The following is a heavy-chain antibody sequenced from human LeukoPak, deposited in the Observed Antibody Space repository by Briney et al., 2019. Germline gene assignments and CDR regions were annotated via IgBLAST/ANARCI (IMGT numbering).Heavy chain of an antibody. CDR2: ISSSSSYI. V-gene: IGHV3-21*01. CDR3: AVYYYDSRGIPFHWFDP. Sequence: GGSLRLSCAASGFTFSSYSMNWVRQASGKGLEWVSSISSSSSYIYYADSVKGRFTISRDNAKNSLYLQMNSLRAEDTAVYYCAVYYYDSRGIPFHWFDPWGQGTLVTVSS. D-gene: IGHD3-22*01. J-gene: IGHJ5*02. CDR1: GFTFSSYS.